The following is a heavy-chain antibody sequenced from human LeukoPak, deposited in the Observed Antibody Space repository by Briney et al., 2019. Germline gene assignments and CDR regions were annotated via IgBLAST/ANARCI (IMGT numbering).Heavy chain of an antibody. CDR1: GFTFSSYA. Sequence: GGSLRLSCAASGFTFSSYAMSWVRQAPGKGLEWVSAISGSGCSIYYADSVKRRFTISRDNSKNTLYLQMNSLRAEDTAVYYCADDPITYDYVWGSYQALLNWGQGTLVTVSS. V-gene: IGHV3-23*01. CDR2: ISGSGCSI. J-gene: IGHJ4*02. CDR3: ADDPITYDYVWGSYQALLN. D-gene: IGHD3-16*02.